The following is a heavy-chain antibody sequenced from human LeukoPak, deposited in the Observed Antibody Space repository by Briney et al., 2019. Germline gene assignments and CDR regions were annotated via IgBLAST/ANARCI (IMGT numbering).Heavy chain of an antibody. CDR3: AKAWGGTMVRGVISYFDY. Sequence: GGSLRLSCAASGFTFSSYAMSWVRQAPGKGLEWVSAISGSGGSTYYADSVKGRFTISRDNSKSTLYLQMNSLRAEDTAVYYCAKAWGGTMVRGVISYFDYWGQGTLVTVSS. CDR1: GFTFSSYA. J-gene: IGHJ4*02. V-gene: IGHV3-23*01. CDR2: ISGSGGST. D-gene: IGHD3-10*01.